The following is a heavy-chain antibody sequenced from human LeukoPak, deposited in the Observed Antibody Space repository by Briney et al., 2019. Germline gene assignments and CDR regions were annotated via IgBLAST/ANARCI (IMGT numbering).Heavy chain of an antibody. CDR3: ARVPASRIAAAGKRNAFDI. D-gene: IGHD6-13*01. Sequence: PSETLSLTCAVYGGSFRGYYWSWIRQPPGKGLEWIGEINHSGSTNYNPSLKSRVTISVDTSKNQFSLKLSSVTAADTAVYYCARVPASRIAAAGKRNAFDIWGQGTMVTVSS. J-gene: IGHJ3*02. V-gene: IGHV4-34*01. CDR2: INHSGST. CDR1: GGSFRGYY.